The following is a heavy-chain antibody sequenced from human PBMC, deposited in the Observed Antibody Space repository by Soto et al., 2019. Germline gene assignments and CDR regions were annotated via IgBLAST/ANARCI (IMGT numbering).Heavy chain of an antibody. CDR1: GYTFTGYY. V-gene: IGHV1-2*04. CDR2: INPKSGGT. D-gene: IGHD6-19*01. Sequence: ASVKVSCKASGYTFTGYYMHWVRQAPGQGLEWMGWINPKSGGTNYAQKFQGWVNMTRDTSISTAYMELSRLKSDDTAVYYCARDLGKWGQWLKNWGQGTLVTAPQ. CDR3: ARDLGKWGQWLKN. J-gene: IGHJ4*02.